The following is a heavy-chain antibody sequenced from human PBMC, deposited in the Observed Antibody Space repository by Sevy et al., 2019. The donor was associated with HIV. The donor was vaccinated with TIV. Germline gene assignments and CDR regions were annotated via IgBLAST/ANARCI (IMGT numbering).Heavy chain of an antibody. V-gene: IGHV3-7*03. J-gene: IGHJ6*03. CDR3: ARGKVQYYMDV. Sequence: GGSLRLSCAASGFTFSSYWMSWVRQAPGKGLEWVANIKQEGSEKYYVDSVKGRFTISRDNAKNTLYLQMNSLRAEDTAVYYCARGKVQYYMDVWGKGTTVTVSS. CDR2: IKQEGSEK. D-gene: IGHD1-1*01. CDR1: GFTFSSYW.